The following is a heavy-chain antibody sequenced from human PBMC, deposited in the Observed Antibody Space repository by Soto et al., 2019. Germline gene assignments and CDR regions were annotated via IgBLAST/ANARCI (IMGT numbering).Heavy chain of an antibody. CDR1: GGTFSSYA. V-gene: IGHV1-69*05. Sequence: QVQLVQSGAEVKKPGSSVKVSCKASGGTFSSYAISWVRQAPGQGLEWMGGIIPIFGTANYAQKFQGRVTITXXEXTXXAYMELSSLRSEDTAVYYCAREYYGSGSYDDAFDIWGQGTMVTVSS. J-gene: IGHJ3*02. CDR3: AREYYGSGSYDDAFDI. CDR2: IIPIFGTA. D-gene: IGHD3-10*01.